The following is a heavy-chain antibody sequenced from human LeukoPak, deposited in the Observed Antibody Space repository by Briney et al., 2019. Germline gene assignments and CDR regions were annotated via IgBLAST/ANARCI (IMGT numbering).Heavy chain of an antibody. Sequence: GRSLRLSCAASGLTFSSECMYWVRQAPGKGLEWVAVIWYDGSNEYYADSVKGRFTISRDNSKNTLYLQMNSLRGEDTAVYYCVRETSTPDAFDIWGQGTMVTVSS. D-gene: IGHD5/OR15-5a*01. CDR1: GLTFSSEC. CDR3: VRETSTPDAFDI. J-gene: IGHJ3*02. V-gene: IGHV3-33*01. CDR2: IWYDGSNE.